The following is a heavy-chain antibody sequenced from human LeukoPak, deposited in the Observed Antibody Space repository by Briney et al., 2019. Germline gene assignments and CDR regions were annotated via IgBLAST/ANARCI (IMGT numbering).Heavy chain of an antibody. CDR1: GGSISSGSYY. CDR3: ARVPHWSSGWYSFDY. D-gene: IGHD6-19*01. V-gene: IGHV4-61*02. CDR2: IYTSGGT. Sequence: SETLSLTCTVSGGSISSGSYYWSWIRQPAGKGLEWIGRIYTSGGTNYNPSLKSRVTIPVDTSKNQFSLKLSSVTAADTAVYYCARVPHWSSGWYSFDYWGQGTLVTVSS. J-gene: IGHJ4*02.